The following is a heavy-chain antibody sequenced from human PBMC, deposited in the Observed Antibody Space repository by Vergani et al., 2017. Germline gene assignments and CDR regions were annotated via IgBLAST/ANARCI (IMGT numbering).Heavy chain of an antibody. CDR1: GFKFSDHY. J-gene: IGHJ6*02. Sequence: LEESWGGSVKPGGSLRLSWAASGFKFSDHYMSWIRQAPGKGLEWVSHISPGASTVSYTDSVTGRFTVSRDNDNNSLTLDMTTLRVEDTAVYYCAKNPGISTTRHYYAMDVWGQGTTVTVSS. V-gene: IGHV3-11*04. CDR3: AKNPGISTTRHYYAMDV. CDR2: ISPGASTV. D-gene: IGHD1-1*01.